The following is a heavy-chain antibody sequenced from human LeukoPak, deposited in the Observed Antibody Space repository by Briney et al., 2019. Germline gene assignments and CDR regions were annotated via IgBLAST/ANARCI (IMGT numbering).Heavy chain of an antibody. Sequence: SETLSLTCTVSGGSISSYYWSWIRQPPGKGLEWIGYIYYSGSTNYNPSLKSRVTISVDTSKNQFSLKLSSVTAAGTAVYYCARGWAAAGVDYWGQGTLVTVSS. CDR2: IYYSGST. CDR1: GGSISSYY. CDR3: ARGWAAAGVDY. V-gene: IGHV4-59*01. D-gene: IGHD6-13*01. J-gene: IGHJ4*02.